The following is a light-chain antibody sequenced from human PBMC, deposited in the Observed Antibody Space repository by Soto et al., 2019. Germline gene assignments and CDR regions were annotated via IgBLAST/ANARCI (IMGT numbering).Light chain of an antibody. CDR1: QSVSSSY. V-gene: IGKV3-20*01. CDR2: GAS. CDR3: QQYGSSPKT. J-gene: IGKJ2*01. Sequence: ELVLTQSPDTLSLSPGERATLSCRTSQSVSSSYLAWYQQKPGQAPRLLIYGASSRATGIPDRFSGSGSGTDFTLTISRLEPEDFAVYYCQQYGSSPKTFGHGTKLEIK.